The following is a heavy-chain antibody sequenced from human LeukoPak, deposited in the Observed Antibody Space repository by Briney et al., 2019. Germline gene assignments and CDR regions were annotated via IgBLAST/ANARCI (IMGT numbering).Heavy chain of an antibody. J-gene: IGHJ6*02. CDR1: GFTFSSYS. D-gene: IGHD3-3*01. CDR2: ISSSSSTI. Sequence: GGSLRLSCAASGFTFSSYSMNWVSQAPGKGLEWVSYISSSSSTIYYADSVKGRFTISRDNAKNSLYLQMNSLRAEDTAVYYCARAHEGDFWSGYYRGYYYYYGMDVWGQGTTVTVSS. V-gene: IGHV3-48*01. CDR3: ARAHEGDFWSGYYRGYYYYYGMDV.